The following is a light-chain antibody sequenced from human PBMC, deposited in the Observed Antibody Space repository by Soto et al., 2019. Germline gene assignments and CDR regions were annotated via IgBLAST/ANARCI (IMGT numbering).Light chain of an antibody. V-gene: IGKV1-5*01. CDR3: KQYNTFWT. Sequence: DIQMTQSPSTLSASVGDRVTITCRASQSIGSWLAWYRQKPGKAPKLLIYDVSSLESGVPSRFSGSGSGTEFTLTISSLQPDDFATYYCKQYNTFWTFGQGTKVEIK. J-gene: IGKJ1*01. CDR1: QSIGSW. CDR2: DVS.